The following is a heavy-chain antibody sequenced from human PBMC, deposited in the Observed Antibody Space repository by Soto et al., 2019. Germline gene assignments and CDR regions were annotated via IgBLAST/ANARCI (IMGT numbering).Heavy chain of an antibody. D-gene: IGHD2-15*01. V-gene: IGHV4-59*01. CDR3: ARDLGYCGGSCYGAWFDP. CDR2: IYYSGST. J-gene: IGHJ5*02. Sequence: PSETLALTCTVSGGSISSYYWNWIRQPPGKGLEWIGYIYYSGSTNYNSSLKSRVTISVDTSKNQFSLKLSSVTAADTAVYYCARDLGYCGGSCYGAWFDPWGQGTLVTVSS. CDR1: GGSISSYY.